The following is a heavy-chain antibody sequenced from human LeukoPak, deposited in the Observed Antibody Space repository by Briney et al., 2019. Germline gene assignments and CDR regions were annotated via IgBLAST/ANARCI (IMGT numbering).Heavy chain of an antibody. Sequence: QSGGSLRLSCAASGFAFDDYAMHWVRQAPGKGLEWVSAISWNSDTTEYADSVKGRFFTSRDNAKNSLYLQMNSLRAEDTALYYCAKDFFRKNSGFYHMDVWGKGTTVTVSS. J-gene: IGHJ6*03. CDR3: AKDFFRKNSGFYHMDV. CDR2: ISWNSDTT. D-gene: IGHD5-12*01. V-gene: IGHV3-9*01. CDR1: GFAFDDYA.